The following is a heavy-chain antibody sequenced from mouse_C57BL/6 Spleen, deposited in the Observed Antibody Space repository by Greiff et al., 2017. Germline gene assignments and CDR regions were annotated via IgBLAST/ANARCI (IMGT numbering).Heavy chain of an antibody. J-gene: IGHJ3*01. CDR3: ARPVFYDGSSWFAY. CDR1: GFTFSDYY. CDR2: ISNGGGSP. V-gene: IGHV5-12*01. D-gene: IGHD2-3*01. Sequence: EVQLVESGGGLVQPGGSLKLSCEASGFTFSDYYMYWVRQTPEKRLEWVAYISNGGGSPYYPDTVKGRFTFSRDNAKNTLYLQMSRLKSEDTAMYYCARPVFYDGSSWFAYWGQGTLVTVSA.